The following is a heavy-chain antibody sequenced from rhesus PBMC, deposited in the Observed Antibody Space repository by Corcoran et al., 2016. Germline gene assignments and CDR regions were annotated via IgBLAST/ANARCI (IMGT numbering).Heavy chain of an antibody. J-gene: IGHJ4*01. CDR2: IGCSIGSP. CDR3: AISGRTYYYSY. V-gene: IGHV4-165*02. Sequence: QVQLQESGPGLVKPSETLSLTCAVSGGSISGYYRNWIRQPPGEGLDGIGFIGCSIGSPYSHPSLKSRFTISPATSKNQFSLKLSSVTAAYTAVYYCAISGRTYYYSYWGQGVLVTVSS. D-gene: IGHD3-16*01. CDR1: GGSISGYY.